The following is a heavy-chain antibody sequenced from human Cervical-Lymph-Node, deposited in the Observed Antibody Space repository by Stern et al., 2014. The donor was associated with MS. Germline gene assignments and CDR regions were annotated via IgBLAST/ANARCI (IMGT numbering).Heavy chain of an antibody. J-gene: IGHJ6*02. CDR3: ARHSIITSMDV. Sequence: QLQLQESGPRLLKPSETLSLTCIVSDDSISSNSHYWGWIRQHPGKGLDWWVIIYYGGTTYTNPPLQGRVPIFVDPSKNQFPLKLSSLTAADTAVYYCARHSIITSMDVWGQGTAVTVSS. V-gene: IGHV4-39*01. D-gene: IGHD3-22*01. CDR1: DDSISSNSHY. CDR2: IYYGGTT.